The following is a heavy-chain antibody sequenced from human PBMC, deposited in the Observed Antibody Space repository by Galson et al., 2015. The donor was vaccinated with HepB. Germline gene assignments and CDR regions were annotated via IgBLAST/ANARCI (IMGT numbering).Heavy chain of an antibody. CDR1: GGTFSSYA. CDR3: ARSFLEWLLRNYYYYGMDV. D-gene: IGHD3-3*01. CDR2: IIPIFGTA. V-gene: IGHV1-69*06. J-gene: IGHJ6*02. Sequence: SVKVSCKASGGTFSSYAISWVRQAPGQGLEWMGGIIPIFGTANYAQKFQGRVTITADKSTSTAYMELSSLRSEDTAVYYCARSFLEWLLRNYYYYGMDVWGQGTTVTVSS.